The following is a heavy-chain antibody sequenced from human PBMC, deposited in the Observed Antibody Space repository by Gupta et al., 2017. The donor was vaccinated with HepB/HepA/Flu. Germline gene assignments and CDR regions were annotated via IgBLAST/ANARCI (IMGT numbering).Heavy chain of an antibody. J-gene: IGHJ1*01. V-gene: IGHV1-18*01. CDR2: INTYNSDT. CDR3: ARGQASSY. D-gene: IGHD6-13*01. CDR1: GYTFTTYN. Sequence: QVYLVQSGAEVKKPGASVKVSCKASGYTFTTYNITWLRQAPGQGFEWMGTINTYNSDTDYAQRLQDRVTMTTDTSAGTAYLVVKNLRSDDTALYFCARGQASSYWGQGTLVIVSS.